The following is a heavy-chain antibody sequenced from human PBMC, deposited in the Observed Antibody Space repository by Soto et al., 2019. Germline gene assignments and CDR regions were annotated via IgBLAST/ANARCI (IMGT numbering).Heavy chain of an antibody. D-gene: IGHD3-16*01. V-gene: IGHV1-69*13. CDR3: ARVGVRGSDYYYYYGMDV. CDR2: IIPIFGTA. Sequence: SVKVSCKASGGTFSSYAISWVRQAPGQGLEWMGGIIPIFGTANYAQKFQGRVTITADESTSTAYMELSSLRSEDTAVYYCARVGVRGSDYYYYYGMDVWGQGTTVTVSS. CDR1: GGTFSSYA. J-gene: IGHJ6*02.